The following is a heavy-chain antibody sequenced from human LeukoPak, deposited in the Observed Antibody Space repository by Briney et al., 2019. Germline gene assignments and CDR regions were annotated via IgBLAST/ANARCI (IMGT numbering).Heavy chain of an antibody. D-gene: IGHD5-24*01. J-gene: IGHJ6*04. CDR2: ISSISSYI. CDR3: AKDKGPDINSAPHYYGMDV. Sequence: PGGCLRLSCAASGFTFTSYSLNWVRQGPGKGLEWVSSISSISSYIYYAESVKGRFTISRDNSKNTLYLQMNSLRAEDTAVYYCAKDKGPDINSAPHYYGMDVWGKGTTVTVSS. CDR1: GFTFTSYS. V-gene: IGHV3-21*01.